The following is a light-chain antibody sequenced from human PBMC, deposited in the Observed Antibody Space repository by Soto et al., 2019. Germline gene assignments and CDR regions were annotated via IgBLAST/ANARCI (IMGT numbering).Light chain of an antibody. CDR2: DNN. Sequence: QSVLTQPPSVSAAPGQRVTISCSGSSSNIGSNYVSWYQQLPGTAPKLLIYDNNKRPSGIPDRFSGSKSGTSATLGIAGLQTGDEADYYCATWDSSVTAYAVFGGGTKRTVL. CDR3: ATWDSSVTAYAV. J-gene: IGLJ2*01. V-gene: IGLV1-51*01. CDR1: SSNIGSNY.